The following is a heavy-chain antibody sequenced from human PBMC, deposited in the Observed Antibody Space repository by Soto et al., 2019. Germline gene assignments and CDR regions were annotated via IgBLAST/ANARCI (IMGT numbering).Heavy chain of an antibody. CDR3: MLGSGWKDFDD. D-gene: IGHD3-22*01. Sequence: SETLSLTCTVSGGSLSSSSYYWGWIRQPPGKGLEWIGNIYYSGSTYYNPSLKSRVTISVDTSKNQFSLKLSSVTAADTAVYYCMLGSGWKDFDDWGQRTLVTGSS. CDR2: IYYSGST. CDR1: GGSLSSSSYY. J-gene: IGHJ4*02. V-gene: IGHV4-39*01.